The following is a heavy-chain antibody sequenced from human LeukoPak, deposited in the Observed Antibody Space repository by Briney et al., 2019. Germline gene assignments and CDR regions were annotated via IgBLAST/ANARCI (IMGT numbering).Heavy chain of an antibody. D-gene: IGHD3-22*01. CDR2: INSDGSST. Sequence: GGSLRLSCAASGFTFSSYWMHWVRQAPGKGLVWVSRINSDGSSTSYADSVKGRFTISRDNAKNTLYLQMNSLRAEDTAVYYCARDPYHYDSSGYHNYDAFDIWGQGTMVTVSS. J-gene: IGHJ3*02. V-gene: IGHV3-74*01. CDR3: ARDPYHYDSSGYHNYDAFDI. CDR1: GFTFSSYW.